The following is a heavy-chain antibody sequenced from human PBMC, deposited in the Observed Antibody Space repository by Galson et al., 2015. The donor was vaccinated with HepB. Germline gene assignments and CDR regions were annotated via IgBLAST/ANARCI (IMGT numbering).Heavy chain of an antibody. J-gene: IGHJ6*02. CDR1: GFSFKNYG. CDR2: ISHDGSYI. D-gene: IGHD3-10*01. CDR3: AKDLLYGSGSSYNEPPAGGFYYYYGMDV. Sequence: LRLSCAASGFSFKNYGMHWVRQAPGKGLEWVAYISHDGSYISYGDSVQGRFTISRDNSKNTLYLQMNSLRVEDTAVFYCAKDLLYGSGSSYNEPPAGGFYYYYGMDVWGQGTTVTVS. V-gene: IGHV3-30*02.